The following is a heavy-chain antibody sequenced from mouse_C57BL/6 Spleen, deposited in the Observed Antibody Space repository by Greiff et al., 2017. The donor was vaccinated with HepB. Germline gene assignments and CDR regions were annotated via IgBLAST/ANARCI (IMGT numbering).Heavy chain of an antibody. CDR1: GFTFSNYW. J-gene: IGHJ1*03. V-gene: IGHV6-3*01. D-gene: IGHD1-1*01. Sequence: EVKVEESGGGLVQPGGSMKLSCVASGFTFSNYWMNWVRQSPEKGLEWVAQIRLKSDNYATHYAESVKGRFTISRDDSKSSVYLQMNNLRAEDTGIYYCTRDYYGSSYGYFDVWGTGTTVTVSS. CDR2: IRLKSDNYAT. CDR3: TRDYYGSSYGYFDV.